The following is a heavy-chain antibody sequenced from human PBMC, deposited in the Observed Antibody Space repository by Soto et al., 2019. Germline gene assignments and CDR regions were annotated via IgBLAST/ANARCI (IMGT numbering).Heavy chain of an antibody. CDR3: ARQSNVDDIVVVVAENWFDP. V-gene: IGHV4-34*01. CDR1: GGSFSGYY. J-gene: IGHJ5*02. D-gene: IGHD2-15*01. CDR2: INHSGST. Sequence: SETLSLTCAVYGGSFSGYYWSWIRQPPGKGLEWIGEINHSGSTNYNPSLKSRVTISVDTSKNQFSLKLSSVTAADTAVYYCARQSNVDDIVVVVAENWFDPWGQGTLVTVSS.